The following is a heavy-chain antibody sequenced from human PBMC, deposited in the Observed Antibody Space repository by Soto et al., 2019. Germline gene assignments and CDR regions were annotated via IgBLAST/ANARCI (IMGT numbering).Heavy chain of an antibody. CDR2: IYWDDDK. CDR1: GFSLSTSGVG. V-gene: IGHV2-5*02. Sequence: QITLKESGPTLVKPTQTLTLTCTFSGFSLSTSGVGVGWIRQPPGKALEWLALIYWDDDKRYSPSLKSRLTITKDTSQNQVVLTMTNMGPVDTATYYCAHRPSYCSGGSCYSGFDYWGQGTLVTVSS. D-gene: IGHD2-15*01. CDR3: AHRPSYCSGGSCYSGFDY. J-gene: IGHJ4*02.